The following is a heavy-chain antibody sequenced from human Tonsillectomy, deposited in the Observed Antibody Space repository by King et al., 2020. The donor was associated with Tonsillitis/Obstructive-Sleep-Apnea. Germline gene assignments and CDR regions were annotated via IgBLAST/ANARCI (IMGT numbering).Heavy chain of an antibody. CDR2: IYPGDSDT. CDR1: GYSFTSYW. Sequence: QLVQSGAEVKKPGESLKISCKGSGYSFTSYWIGWVRQMPGKGLEWMGIIYPGDSDTRYSPSFQGQVTISADKSISTAYLQWSSLKASDTAMYYCARGVGGDIVVVPAAATVSDYWGQGTLVTVSS. CDR3: ARGVGGDIVVVPAAATVSDY. J-gene: IGHJ4*02. D-gene: IGHD2-2*01. V-gene: IGHV5-51*01.